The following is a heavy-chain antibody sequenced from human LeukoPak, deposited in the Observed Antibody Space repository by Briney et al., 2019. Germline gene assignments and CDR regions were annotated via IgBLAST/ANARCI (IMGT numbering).Heavy chain of an antibody. CDR3: ARDTGDGYDNWFDP. CDR2: INPNNGGT. V-gene: IGHV1-2*02. CDR1: GYSFTGYI. J-gene: IGHJ5*02. D-gene: IGHD3-22*01. Sequence: GASVKVSCKASGYSFTGYILYWVRQAPGQGLEWMGWINPNNGGTKIAHKFQGRATMTRDTSITTVYMELSSLLYDDTAVYYCARDTGDGYDNWFDPWGQGTLVTVSS.